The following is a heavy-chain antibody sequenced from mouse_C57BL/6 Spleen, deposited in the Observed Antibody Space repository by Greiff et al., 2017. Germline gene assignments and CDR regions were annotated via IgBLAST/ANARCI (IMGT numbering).Heavy chain of an antibody. D-gene: IGHD1-1*01. V-gene: IGHV1-39*01. J-gene: IGHJ3*01. Sequence: VQLQQSGPELVKPGASVKISCKASGYSFTDYNMNWVKQSNGKSLEWIGVINPNYGTTSYNQKFKGKATLTVDQSSSTAYMQLNSLTSEDSAVYYCAPDYYGSSSTPLFAYWGQGTLVTVSA. CDR3: APDYYGSSSTPLFAY. CDR1: GYSFTDYN. CDR2: INPNYGTT.